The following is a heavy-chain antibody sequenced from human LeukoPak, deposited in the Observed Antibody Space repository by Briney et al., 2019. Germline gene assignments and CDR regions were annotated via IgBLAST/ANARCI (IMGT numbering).Heavy chain of an antibody. CDR2: IDPGDSDT. CDR1: GYSFTNFW. Sequence: GESLKISCKASGYSFTNFWIGWVRQTPGKGLEWMGIIDPGDSDTRYTPSFQGQVTISADKSLSTAYLQWNSLSASDTAMYYCARQTAMGRSGDYWGQGTLVTVSS. CDR3: ARQTAMGRSGDY. V-gene: IGHV5-51*01. D-gene: IGHD7-27*01. J-gene: IGHJ4*02.